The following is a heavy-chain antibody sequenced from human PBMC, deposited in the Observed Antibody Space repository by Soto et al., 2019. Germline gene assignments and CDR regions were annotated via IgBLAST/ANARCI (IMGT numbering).Heavy chain of an antibody. J-gene: IGHJ3*01. D-gene: IGHD1-7*01. V-gene: IGHV1-46*01. CDR2: TNPSGGHT. CDR3: AREGTGTRAFDV. Sequence: ASVKVSCKASGYIFIKSYMHWVRQAPGQGPEWMGITNPSGGHTTYAQKFQGRVTVTSDASTSTVYMVLTSLRSDDTALYYCAREGTGTRAFDVWGQGTMVTVSS. CDR1: GYIFIKSY.